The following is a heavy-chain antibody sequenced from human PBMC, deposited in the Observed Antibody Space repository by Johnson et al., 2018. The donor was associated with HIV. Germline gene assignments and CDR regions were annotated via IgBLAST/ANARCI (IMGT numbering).Heavy chain of an antibody. CDR1: GFTFSSYA. CDR3: AKAREYDSTGHDAFDI. CDR2: VSYDGTNQ. D-gene: IGHD3-22*01. V-gene: IGHV3-30*04. J-gene: IGHJ3*02. Sequence: QVQLVESGGGVVQPGRSLRLSCAASGFTFSSYAMHWVRQAPGTGLEWVAVVSYDGTNQYHADFVKGRFTISRDNSKNSLYLQVNSLRAEDTAVYYCAKAREYDSTGHDAFDIWGQGTMVTVSS.